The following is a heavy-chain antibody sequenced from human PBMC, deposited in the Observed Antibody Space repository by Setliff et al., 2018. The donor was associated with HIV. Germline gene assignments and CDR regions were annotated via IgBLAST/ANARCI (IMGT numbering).Heavy chain of an antibody. CDR3: ARARRYSSSSYDAFDI. CDR1: GFSFSDYY. Sequence: PGGSLRLSCAASGFSFSDYYMTWIRQAPGKGLEWVSYISSSGSSVYYADSVKGRFTISRDNAKNSLYLQMNSLRAEDTAVYYCARARRYSSSSYDAFDIWGQGTMVTVSS. CDR2: ISSSGSSV. V-gene: IGHV3-11*04. J-gene: IGHJ3*02. D-gene: IGHD6-6*01.